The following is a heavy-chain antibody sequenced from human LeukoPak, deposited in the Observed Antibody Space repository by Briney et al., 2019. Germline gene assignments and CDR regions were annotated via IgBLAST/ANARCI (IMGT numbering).Heavy chain of an antibody. V-gene: IGHV3-15*01. J-gene: IGHJ4*02. CDR3: TTDLGTYYHGSQRLIPIDY. Sequence: GGSLRLSCVDSGFTFTNAWMSWVRQAPGKGLEWIGRIKSKTDGETKNYAEPGRGRFTSSRDDSKSAVYLQMNSLKIEDTAVYYCTTDLGTYYHGSQRLIPIDYWGQGTLVTVSS. CDR2: IKSKTDGETK. CDR1: GFTFTNAW. D-gene: IGHD3-10*01.